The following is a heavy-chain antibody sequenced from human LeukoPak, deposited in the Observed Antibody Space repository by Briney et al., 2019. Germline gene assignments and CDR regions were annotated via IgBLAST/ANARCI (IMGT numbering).Heavy chain of an antibody. V-gene: IGHV4-34*01. CDR1: GGSFSGYY. CDR3: ARGLPRLGYISSWYMY. CDR2: INHSGST. D-gene: IGHD6-13*01. Sequence: SETLSLTCAVYGGSFSGYYWSWIRQPPGKGLEWIGEINHSGSTNYNPSLKSRVTISVDTSKNQFSLKLSSVTAADTAVYYCARGLPRLGYISSWYMYWGQGTLVTVSS. J-gene: IGHJ4*02.